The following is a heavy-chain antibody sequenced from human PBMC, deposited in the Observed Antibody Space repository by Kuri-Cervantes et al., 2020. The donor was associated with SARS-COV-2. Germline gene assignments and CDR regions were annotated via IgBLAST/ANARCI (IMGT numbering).Heavy chain of an antibody. D-gene: IGHD2/OR15-2a*01. Sequence: GSMRLSGTVSGGSISSSSYYWGWIRQPPGKGLEWIGSIYYSGSTYYNPSLKSRVTISVDTSKNQSSLKLSSVTAADTAVYYCASFSTRGDPWGQGTLVTVSS. CDR3: ASFSTRGDP. CDR1: GGSISSSSYY. J-gene: IGHJ5*02. CDR2: IYYSGST. V-gene: IGHV4-39*01.